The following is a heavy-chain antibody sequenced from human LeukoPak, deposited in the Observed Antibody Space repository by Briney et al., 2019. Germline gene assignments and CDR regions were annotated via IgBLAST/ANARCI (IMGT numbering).Heavy chain of an antibody. V-gene: IGHV1-8*03. CDR1: GYTFTSYD. CDR2: MNPNSGNT. J-gene: IGHJ3*01. Sequence: ASVKVSCKASGYTFTSYDINWVRQATGQGLEWMGWMNPNSGNTGYAQKFQGRVTITRNTSISTAYMEPSSLRSEDTAVYYCASVLWFGEFFVWGQGTMVTVSS. D-gene: IGHD3-10*01. CDR3: ASVLWFGEFFV.